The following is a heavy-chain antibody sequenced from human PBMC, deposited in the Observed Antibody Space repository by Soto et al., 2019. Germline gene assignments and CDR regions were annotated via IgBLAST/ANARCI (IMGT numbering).Heavy chain of an antibody. Sequence: QVHLVQSGAEGKKPGASVRVSCKASGYSFTGNSMHWVRQAAGQGLEWMGWINPNNGGTKYAQRSRGFVSMTSDTSVSTDYMALNRLKSHDTALYYCVIQSSALLYWVQGTLVTVSS. CDR2: INPNNGGT. CDR3: VIQSSALLY. J-gene: IGHJ4*02. V-gene: IGHV1-2*04. D-gene: IGHD2-15*01. CDR1: GYSFTGNS.